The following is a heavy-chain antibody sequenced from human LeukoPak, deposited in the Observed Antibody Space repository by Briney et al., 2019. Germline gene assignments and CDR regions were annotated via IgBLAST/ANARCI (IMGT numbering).Heavy chain of an antibody. D-gene: IGHD6-13*01. V-gene: IGHV4-30-2*01. CDR2: IYHSGST. CDR1: GGSMSSGDTGGYS. Sequence: SQTLCLTCAVSGGSMSSGDTGGYSWSWIRQPPGGGLEWIGYIYHSGSTYYNPSHKSRVTISVDRSKNQFSLKLKSVTAADAAVYYCASSSSADFEYWGQGVLVTVSS. J-gene: IGHJ4*02. CDR3: ASSSSADFEY.